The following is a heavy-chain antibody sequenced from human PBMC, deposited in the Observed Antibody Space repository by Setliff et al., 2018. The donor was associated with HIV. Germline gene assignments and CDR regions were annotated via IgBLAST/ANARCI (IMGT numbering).Heavy chain of an antibody. CDR2: ITQSGTT. Sequence: SQTLSLTCAVYGESFSDYSWNWIRQTPEKGLEWIAEITQSGTTNYNPSLRGRVTIVVGTSKNHFSLNLRSVTAADTAFYYCATKGWNAYKAFDYWGQGTLVTVSS. CDR1: GESFSDYS. V-gene: IGHV4-34*01. J-gene: IGHJ4*02. CDR3: ATKGWNAYKAFDY. D-gene: IGHD1-1*01.